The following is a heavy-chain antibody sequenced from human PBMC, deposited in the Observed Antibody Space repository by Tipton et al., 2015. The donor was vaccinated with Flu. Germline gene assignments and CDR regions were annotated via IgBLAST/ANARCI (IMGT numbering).Heavy chain of an antibody. CDR3: AKEGSSTWYYFDF. J-gene: IGHJ4*02. D-gene: IGHD6-13*01. CDR1: GFTFENFG. Sequence: SLRLSCAASGFTFENFGMHWVRQPPGEGLEWVAFIRSDGSRQFYGDSVEGRCIISRDNSRSEVYLELSGLRAEDTAVYYCAKEGSSTWYYFDFWGQGSLVSVSS. V-gene: IGHV3-30*02. CDR2: IRSDGSRQ.